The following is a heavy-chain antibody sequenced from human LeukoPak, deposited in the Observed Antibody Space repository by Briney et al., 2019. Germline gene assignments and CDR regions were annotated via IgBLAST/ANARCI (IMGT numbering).Heavy chain of an antibody. D-gene: IGHD1-26*01. Sequence: GGSLRLSCAASGFTFSNYAITWVRQAPGKGLEWVSAISGSGSTTYYADSVKGRFTISRDNSKNTLYLQMNSLRAEDTAIYYCATVIVGATMTDYWGQGTLVTVSS. CDR1: GFTFSNYA. CDR2: ISGSGSTT. V-gene: IGHV3-23*01. J-gene: IGHJ4*02. CDR3: ATVIVGATMTDY.